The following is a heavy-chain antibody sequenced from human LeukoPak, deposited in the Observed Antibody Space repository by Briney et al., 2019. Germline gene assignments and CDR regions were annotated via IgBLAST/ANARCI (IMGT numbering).Heavy chain of an antibody. J-gene: IGHJ3*02. V-gene: IGHV3-21*06. D-gene: IGHD5-24*01. CDR2: ISSSSSFI. Sequence: GGSLRLSCAASGFTFSSYNMNWVRQAPGKGLEWVSSISSSSSFIYYADSLKGRFTISRDSARNLLYLQMNSLRAEDTAIYYCARQLGCPHEICRGDAFDIWGQGTLVTVSS. CDR3: ARQLGCPHEICRGDAFDI. CDR1: GFTFSSYN.